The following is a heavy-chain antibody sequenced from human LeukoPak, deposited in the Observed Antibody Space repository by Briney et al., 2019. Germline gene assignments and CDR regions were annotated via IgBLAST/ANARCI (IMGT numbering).Heavy chain of an antibody. D-gene: IGHD4-17*01. V-gene: IGHV3-7*01. J-gene: IGHJ4*02. CDR3: ARAGDTVTHDFDY. Sequence: GGSLRLSCAPSGFTFSRYWMSWVRQAPGKGLEWVANINEDGSEDYYVDSVRGRFAISRDNAKSSLYLQMNSLRAEDTAVYYCARAGDTVTHDFDYWGQGTLVTVSS. CDR2: INEDGSED. CDR1: GFTFSRYW.